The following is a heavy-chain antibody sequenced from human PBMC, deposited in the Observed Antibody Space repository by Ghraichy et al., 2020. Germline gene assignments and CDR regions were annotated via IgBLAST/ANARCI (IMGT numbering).Heavy chain of an antibody. Sequence: KVSCKGSGYTFSDYWIAWVRQMPGRGLELMGIIYPDDSDTRYRPSFQGQVTISADKSISTAYLQWSSLKASDTAMYYCARSGKYGPRAPDYWGQGTLVTVSS. J-gene: IGHJ4*02. CDR3: ARSGKYGPRAPDY. V-gene: IGHV5-51*01. CDR1: GYTFSDYW. CDR2: IYPDDSDT. D-gene: IGHD1-26*01.